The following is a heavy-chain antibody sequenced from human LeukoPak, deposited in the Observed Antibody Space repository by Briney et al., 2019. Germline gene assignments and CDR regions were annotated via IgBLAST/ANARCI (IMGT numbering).Heavy chain of an antibody. CDR2: INTNTGNP. CDR1: GYTFTSYA. D-gene: IGHD3-3*01. V-gene: IGHV7-4-1*02. Sequence: AASVKVSCKASGYTFTSYAMNWVRQAPGQGLEWMGWINTNTGNPTYAQGFTGRFVFSLDTSVSTAYLQISSLKAEDTAVYYCARFYDFWSGYYPILYYYYGMDVWGQGTTVTVSS. CDR3: ARFYDFWSGYYPILYYYYGMDV. J-gene: IGHJ6*02.